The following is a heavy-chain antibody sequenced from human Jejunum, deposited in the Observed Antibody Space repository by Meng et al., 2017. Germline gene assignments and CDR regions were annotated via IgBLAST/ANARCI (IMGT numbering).Heavy chain of an antibody. Sequence: QVTLQQSGPGLVNPSHPLPLTCAISGDSVSSNDAAWNWIRQSPSRGLEWLGRTYFRSKWYYDYEVSVRGRITINADTSKNHFSLHLNSVTPEDTAVYFCTRARAYGSAYSWFDPWGQGSLVTVSS. CDR2: TYFRSKWYY. CDR3: TRARAYGSAYSWFDP. J-gene: IGHJ5*02. V-gene: IGHV6-1*01. D-gene: IGHD3-10*01. CDR1: GDSVSSNDAA.